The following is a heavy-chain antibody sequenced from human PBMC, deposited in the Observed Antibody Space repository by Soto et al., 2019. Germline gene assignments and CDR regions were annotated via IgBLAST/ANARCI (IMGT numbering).Heavy chain of an antibody. V-gene: IGHV3-30-3*01. Sequence: QVQLVESGGGVVQPGRSLRLSCAASGFTFSTYAMHWVRQAPGKGLAWVAIISYHGSNKYYADSVKGRFTISRDDPNNTLYLQMNSLRPEDTAVYYCARDLPQYCSAGSCYPDSWGQGTLVTASS. CDR3: ARDLPQYCSAGSCYPDS. J-gene: IGHJ4*02. CDR2: ISYHGSNK. D-gene: IGHD2-15*01. CDR1: GFTFSTYA.